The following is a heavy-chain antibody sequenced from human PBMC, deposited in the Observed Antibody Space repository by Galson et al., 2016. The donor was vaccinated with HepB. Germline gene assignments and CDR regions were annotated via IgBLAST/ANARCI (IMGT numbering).Heavy chain of an antibody. J-gene: IGHJ5*02. Sequence: SVKVSCKASGYTFINYYIHWVRQAPGQGLEWMGIINPLSGGTDYAQRFQGRVTMTRDTSTSTVSMELSSLRSEETAVYYCARAIMTPSDNWFDPWGQGSLVTVSS. D-gene: IGHD2-8*01. CDR1: GYTFINYY. CDR3: ARAIMTPSDNWFDP. V-gene: IGHV1-46*01. CDR2: INPLSGGT.